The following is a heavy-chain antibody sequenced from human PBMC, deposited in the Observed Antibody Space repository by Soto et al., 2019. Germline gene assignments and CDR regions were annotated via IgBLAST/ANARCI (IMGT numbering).Heavy chain of an antibody. CDR1: GFTVSSNY. Sequence: GGSLRLSCAASGFTVSSNYMSWVRQAPGKGLEWVSVIYSGGSTYYADSVKGRFTISRDNSKNTLYLQMNSLRAEDTAVYYCAKRGSGSYYIDWGQGTLVTVSS. J-gene: IGHJ4*02. CDR2: IYSGGST. D-gene: IGHD1-26*01. CDR3: AKRGSGSYYID. V-gene: IGHV3-53*01.